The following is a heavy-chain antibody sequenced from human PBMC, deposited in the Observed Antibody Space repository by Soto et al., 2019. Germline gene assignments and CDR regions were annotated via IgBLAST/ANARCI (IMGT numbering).Heavy chain of an antibody. Sequence: SETLSLTCTVSGGSISSGGYYWSWIRQHPGKGLEWIGYIYYSGSTYYNPSLKSRVTISVDTSKNQFSLKLSSVTAADTAVYYCARVTGGYCSGGSCYYFDIWGQGTMVTVSS. J-gene: IGHJ3*02. CDR2: IYYSGST. D-gene: IGHD2-15*01. CDR3: ARVTGGYCSGGSCYYFDI. V-gene: IGHV4-31*03. CDR1: GGSISSGGYY.